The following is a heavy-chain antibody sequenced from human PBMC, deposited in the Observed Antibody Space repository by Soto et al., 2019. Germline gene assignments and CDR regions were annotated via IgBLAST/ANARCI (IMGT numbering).Heavy chain of an antibody. Sequence: GGSLRLSCAASGFSFSDAWMIWVRQAPGKGLEWVGRIRSETDGGTTEYSAPVKGRFAISRDDSKNTLYLQMNSLKSEDTPVYYCTTWGYILTQGTMVTV. D-gene: IGHD7-27*01. V-gene: IGHV3-15*07. CDR3: TTWGYI. CDR1: GFSFSDAW. J-gene: IGHJ3*02. CDR2: IRSETDGGTT.